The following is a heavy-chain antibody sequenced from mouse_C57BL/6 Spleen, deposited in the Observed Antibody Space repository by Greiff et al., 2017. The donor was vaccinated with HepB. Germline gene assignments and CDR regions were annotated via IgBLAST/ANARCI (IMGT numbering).Heavy chain of an antibody. CDR3: ARSGGILSPFAY. V-gene: IGHV1-54*01. CDR2: INPGSGGT. Sequence: QVQLQQSGAELVRPGTSVKVSCKASGYAFTNYLIEWVKQRPGQGLEWIGVINPGSGGTNYNEKFKGKATLTADKSSSTAYMQLSSLTSEDSAVYFCARSGGILSPFAYWGQGTLVTVSA. CDR1: GYAFTNYL. J-gene: IGHJ3*01. D-gene: IGHD1-1*02.